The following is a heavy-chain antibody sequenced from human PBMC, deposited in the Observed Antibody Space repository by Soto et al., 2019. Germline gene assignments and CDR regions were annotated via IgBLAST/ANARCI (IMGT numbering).Heavy chain of an antibody. CDR2: ISWNSNTI. Sequence: SLRLSRGVSGGKFVNYAMHWVRQAPGKGLEWVSGISWNSNTIAYADSVKGRFTISRDNAKNSLYLQMNSLRAEDTAFYYCAKDTGPYWGQGTLVTVSS. J-gene: IGHJ4*02. V-gene: IGHV3-9*01. CDR1: GGKFVNYA. CDR3: AKDTGPY.